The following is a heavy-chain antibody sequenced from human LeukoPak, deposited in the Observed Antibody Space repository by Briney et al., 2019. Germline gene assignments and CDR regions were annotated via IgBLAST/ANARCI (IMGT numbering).Heavy chain of an antibody. Sequence: SETLSLTCTVSGGFISSSSYYWGWIRQPPGKGLEWIGSIYYSGSTYYNPSLKSRVTISVDTSKNQFSLKLSSVTAADTAVYYCARVLSELLWFGELLSYYFDYWGQGTLVTVSS. V-gene: IGHV4-39*07. CDR2: IYYSGST. J-gene: IGHJ4*02. CDR1: GGFISSSSYY. CDR3: ARVLSELLWFGELLSYYFDY. D-gene: IGHD3-10*01.